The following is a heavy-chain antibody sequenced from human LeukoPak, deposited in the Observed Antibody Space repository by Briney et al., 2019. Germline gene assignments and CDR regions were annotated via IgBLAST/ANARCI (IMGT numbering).Heavy chain of an antibody. J-gene: IGHJ5*02. CDR1: GGTFSSYA. CDR3: ARDRAPRYCSGGSCGWNWFDP. D-gene: IGHD2-15*01. Sequence: ASVKVSCKASGGTFSSYAISWVRQAPGQRLEWMGWINAGNGNTKYSQKFQGRVTITRDTSASTAYMELSSLRSEDTAVYYCARDRAPRYCSGGSCGWNWFDPWGQGTLVTVSS. CDR2: INAGNGNT. V-gene: IGHV1-3*01.